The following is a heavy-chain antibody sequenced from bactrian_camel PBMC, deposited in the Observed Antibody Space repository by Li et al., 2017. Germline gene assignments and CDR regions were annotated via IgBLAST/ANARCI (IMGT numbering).Heavy chain of an antibody. J-gene: IGHJ6*01. Sequence: HVQLVESGGGLVQPGGSLRLSCEASGFASSRYWMGWVRLAPAKGLEWLSSTSTDGTITYYADSMKGRFTISRDNAKNTVYLQMNSLKPEDTAVYYCVRDGELLPSLFGYWGQGTQVTVS. CDR2: TSTDGTIT. D-gene: IGHD6*01. CDR3: VRDGELLPSLFGY. CDR1: GFASSRYW. V-gene: IGHV3S6*01.